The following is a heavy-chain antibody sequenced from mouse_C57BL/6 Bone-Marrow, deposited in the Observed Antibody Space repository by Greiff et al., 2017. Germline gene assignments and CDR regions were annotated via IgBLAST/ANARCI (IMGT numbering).Heavy chain of an antibody. CDR2: IDPSDSDT. D-gene: IGHD1-1*01. J-gene: IGHJ1*03. Sequence: QVQLQQPGAELVRPGSSVKLSCKASGYTFTSYWMHWVKQRPIQGLEWIGNIDPSDSDTHYNQKFKDKATLTVDKSSSTAYMQLSSLTSEDSAVYYCARRVTTVVAHWYCDVWGTGTTVTVSS. V-gene: IGHV1-52*01. CDR3: ARRVTTVVAHWYCDV. CDR1: GYTFTSYW.